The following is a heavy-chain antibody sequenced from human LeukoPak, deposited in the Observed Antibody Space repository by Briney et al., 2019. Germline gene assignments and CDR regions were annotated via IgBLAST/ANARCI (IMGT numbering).Heavy chain of an antibody. CDR2: IYSGGDT. CDR3: TSLRSKTPVQVY. J-gene: IGHJ4*02. CDR1: GFTVSSNY. V-gene: IGHV3-66*01. Sequence: GGSLRLSCAASGFTVSSNYINWVRQAPGKGLEWVSVIYSGGDTYYADSVKDRFTISRDNSKNTLYLQMNSLRAEDTAVYYCTSLRSKTPVQVYWGQGTLVTVSS. D-gene: IGHD2-15*01.